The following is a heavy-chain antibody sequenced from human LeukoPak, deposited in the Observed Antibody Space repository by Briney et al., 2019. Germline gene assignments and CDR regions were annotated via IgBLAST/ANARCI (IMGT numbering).Heavy chain of an antibody. CDR1: GFTISSGSYY. CDR3: ARSNCQLQWKYELLRPRTNWVDP. V-gene: IGHV4-61*02. J-gene: IGHJ5*02. Sequence: SKTLSLTCTASGFTISSGSYYWSCIRQPPGKGLEWIGRIYTSSSTNYNPSPKSRVTISVVTSKNQFSLKRSSVTAAGTAVYYCARSNCQLQWKYELLRPRTNWVDPWDQGTLNTVSS. D-gene: IGHD2-2*01. CDR2: IYTSSST.